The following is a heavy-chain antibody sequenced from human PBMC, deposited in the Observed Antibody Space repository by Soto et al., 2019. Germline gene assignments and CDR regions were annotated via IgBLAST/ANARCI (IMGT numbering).Heavy chain of an antibody. CDR2: IYYSGST. V-gene: IGHV4-31*03. CDR1: GGSISSGGYY. D-gene: IGHD3-22*01. Sequence: QVQLQESGPGLVKPSQTLSLTCTVSGGSISSGGYYWSWIRQHPGKGLEWIGYIYYSGSTYYNPSLKSRVTISVDTSKNQCSLKLSSVTAADTAVYYCARAPAYYYDSSGYYYLPRGRAFDYWGQGTLVTVSS. J-gene: IGHJ4*02. CDR3: ARAPAYYYDSSGYYYLPRGRAFDY.